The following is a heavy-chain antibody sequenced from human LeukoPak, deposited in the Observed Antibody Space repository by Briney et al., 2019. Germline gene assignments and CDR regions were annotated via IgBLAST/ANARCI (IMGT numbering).Heavy chain of an antibody. J-gene: IGHJ4*02. CDR3: VKLAEGGC. V-gene: IGHV3-64D*09. CDR2: ISGNGGST. D-gene: IGHD2-15*01. Sequence: PGGSLRLSCSASGFTFSDYAMHWVRQAPGKGLDYVSAISGNGGSTYYADSVKGRFTISRDNSKDTLYLQMNSLRAEGAAVYYCVKLAEGGCWGQGTLVTVSS. CDR1: GFTFSDYA.